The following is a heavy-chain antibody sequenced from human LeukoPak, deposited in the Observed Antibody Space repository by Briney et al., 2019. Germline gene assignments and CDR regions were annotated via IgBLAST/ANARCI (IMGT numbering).Heavy chain of an antibody. CDR2: ISSSSSYI. Sequence: GGSLRLSCAASGFTSSSYAMTWVRQAPGKGLEWVSSISSSSSYIYYADSVKGRFTISRDNAKNSLYLQMNSLRAEDTAVYYCAREGCGGDCYSYYYYGMDVWGQGTTVTVSS. V-gene: IGHV3-21*01. D-gene: IGHD2-21*02. J-gene: IGHJ6*02. CDR3: AREGCGGDCYSYYYYGMDV. CDR1: GFTSSSYA.